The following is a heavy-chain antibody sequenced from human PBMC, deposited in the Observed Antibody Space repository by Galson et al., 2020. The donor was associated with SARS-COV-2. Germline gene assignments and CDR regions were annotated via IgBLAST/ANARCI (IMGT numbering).Heavy chain of an antibody. J-gene: IGHJ4*02. CDR1: GFTFSSYW. Sequence: GGSLRLSCAASGFTFSSYWMHWVRQAPGKGLVWVSRIYSEGSSSSYADSVKGRFTISGDNAKNTLYLQMNSLRAEATAVDYCARGDMGNEFFDYWGQGTLVTVSS. V-gene: IGHV3-74*01. D-gene: IGHD7-27*01. CDR2: IYSEGSSS. CDR3: ARGDMGNEFFDY.